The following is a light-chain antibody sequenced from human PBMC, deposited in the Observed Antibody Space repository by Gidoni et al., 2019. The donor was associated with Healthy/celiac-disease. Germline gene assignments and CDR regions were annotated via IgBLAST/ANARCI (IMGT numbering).Light chain of an antibody. CDR1: QSVSSSY. CDR3: QQYGSSPYT. CDR2: GAS. J-gene: IGKJ2*01. V-gene: IGKV3-20*01. Sequence: EIVLTQSPGTLSLSPGERATLSCRASQSVSSSYLAWYQKKPGQAPRLLIHGASSRATDIPDRFSGSGSGTDFTLTITRLEPEDFAVYYCQQYGSSPYTFGQGTKLEIK.